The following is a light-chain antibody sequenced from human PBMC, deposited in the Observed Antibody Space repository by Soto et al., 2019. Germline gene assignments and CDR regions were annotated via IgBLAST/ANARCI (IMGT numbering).Light chain of an antibody. J-gene: IGLJ1*01. CDR3: SSYTSSSTFLV. CDR2: EVS. V-gene: IGLV2-14*01. CDR1: SSDVGGYNY. Sequence: QSALTQPASVSGSPGQSITISCTGTSSDVGGYNYVSWYQQHPGKAPKLMIYEVSNRPSGVSNRFSGSKSGNTASLTISGLQAEDEADYYCSSYTSSSTFLVFGTGTKVTVL.